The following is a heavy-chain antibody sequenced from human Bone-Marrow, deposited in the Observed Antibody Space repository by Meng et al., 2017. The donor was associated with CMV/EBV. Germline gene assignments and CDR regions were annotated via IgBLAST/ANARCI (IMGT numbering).Heavy chain of an antibody. CDR2: IVVGSGNT. Sequence: SVKVSCKASGFSFSSSYVQWVRQARGQRLEWIGWIVVGSGNTNYAQKFQERVTITRDMSTSTAYMELSSLRSEDTAAYYCAAGKSPSASPAYYYGMEVWGQGTTVTVSS. V-gene: IGHV1-58*01. D-gene: IGHD2-2*01. CDR1: GFSFSSSY. CDR3: AAGKSPSASPAYYYGMEV. J-gene: IGHJ6*02.